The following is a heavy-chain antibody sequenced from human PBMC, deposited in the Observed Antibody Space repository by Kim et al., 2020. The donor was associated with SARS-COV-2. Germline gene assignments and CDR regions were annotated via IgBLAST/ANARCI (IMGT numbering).Heavy chain of an antibody. CDR2: IIPMFGIV. J-gene: IGHJ5*02. Sequence: SVKVSCKASGGTFSDYAVTWVRQAPGQGLEWMGRIIPMFGIVAYAQRFQGRVTISAEKSTNIVYLEVASLTSQDTAFYFCARDHKKIMGIQGNWFDPWGQGTLVTVSS. CDR3: ARDHKKIMGIQGNWFDP. V-gene: IGHV1-69*04. D-gene: IGHD1-26*01. CDR1: GGTFSDYA.